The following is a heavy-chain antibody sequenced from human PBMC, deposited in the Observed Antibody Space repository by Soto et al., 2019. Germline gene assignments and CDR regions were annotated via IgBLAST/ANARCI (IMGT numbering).Heavy chain of an antibody. J-gene: IGHJ6*02. CDR2: IFSNDEK. Sequence: GPTTMTPTETLTVTCTVSGFSLSSPRMGVSWIRQPPGKALEWLAHIFSNDEKSYSPSLKSRLTVSKDTSESQVVLSMTNMEPVDTGTYYCARSRSSSTSCYISPYGMDVWVRGTTVTVSS. V-gene: IGHV2-26*01. CDR1: GFSLSSPRMG. CDR3: ARSRSSSTSCYISPYGMDV. D-gene: IGHD2-2*01.